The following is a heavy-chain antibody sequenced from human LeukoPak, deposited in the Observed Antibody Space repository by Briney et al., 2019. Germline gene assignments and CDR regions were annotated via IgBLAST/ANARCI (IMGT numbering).Heavy chain of an antibody. CDR2: FDPEDGET. V-gene: IGHV1-24*01. CDR3: ATRGLYSSGWYSDY. Sequence: ASVKVSCKVSGYTLTELSMHWVRQAPGKGLEWMGGFDPEDGETIYAQKFQGRVTMTEDASTDTAYVELSSLRSEDTAVYYCATRGLYSSGWYSDYWGQGTLVTVSS. J-gene: IGHJ4*02. D-gene: IGHD6-19*01. CDR1: GYTLTELS.